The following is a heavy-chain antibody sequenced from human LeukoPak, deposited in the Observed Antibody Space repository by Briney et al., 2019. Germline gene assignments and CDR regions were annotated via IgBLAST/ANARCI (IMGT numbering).Heavy chain of an antibody. V-gene: IGHV1-2*02. CDR3: ARDRGTATLFDP. CDR1: GYTFTGYY. J-gene: IGHJ5*02. CDR2: INPNSGGT. Sequence: ASVKVSCKASGYTFTGYYMHWVRQAPGQGLEWMGWINPNSGGTNYAQKFQGRVTMTRDTSISTAYMELSRLRSDDTAVYCCARDRGTATLFDPWGQGTLVTVSS. D-gene: IGHD5-18*01.